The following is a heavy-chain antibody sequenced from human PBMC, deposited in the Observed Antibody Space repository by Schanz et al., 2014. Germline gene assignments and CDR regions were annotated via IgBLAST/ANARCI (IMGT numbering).Heavy chain of an antibody. J-gene: IGHJ4*02. CDR3: AKDCPSDYGDHCFDF. CDR1: GFSFSVSW. CDR2: ISGRGGRT. Sequence: PLVEFGGGLVQPGVSLRLSCEASGFSFSVSWMNWVRQAPGKGLEWVSAISGRGGRTYYADSVKGRFTISRDNSKNTLYLQMNSLRAEDTAVYYCAKDCPSDYGDHCFDFWGQGTLVTVSS. V-gene: IGHV3-23*04. D-gene: IGHD4-17*01.